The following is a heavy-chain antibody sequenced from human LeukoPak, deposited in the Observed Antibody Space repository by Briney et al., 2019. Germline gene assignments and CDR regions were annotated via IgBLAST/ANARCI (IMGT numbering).Heavy chain of an antibody. V-gene: IGHV4-34*01. J-gene: IGHJ4*02. CDR1: GGSFSGYY. CDR3: ARRRPSNGYNFGY. CDR2: INHSGST. Sequence: SETLSLTCAVYGGSFSGYYWSWIRQPPGKGLEWIGEINHSGSTNYNPSLKSRVTISVDTSKNQFSLKLSSVTAADTAVYYCARRRPSNGYNFGYWGQGTLVTVSS. D-gene: IGHD5-24*01.